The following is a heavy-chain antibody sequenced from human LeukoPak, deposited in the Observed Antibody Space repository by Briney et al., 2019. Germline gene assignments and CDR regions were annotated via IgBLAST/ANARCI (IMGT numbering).Heavy chain of an antibody. J-gene: IGHJ3*02. D-gene: IGHD3-9*01. V-gene: IGHV3-21*01. CDR3: ARASSKQLAGYLPDGFDI. CDR2: ISSSGTYV. Sequence: GRSLRLSCAASGFTFSSYGMHWVRQALGKGLEWVSSISSSGTYVYYADSVKGRFTISRDNAKNSLSLQMNSLRADDAAVYYCARASSKQLAGYLPDGFDIWGQGTMVTVSS. CDR1: GFTFSSYG.